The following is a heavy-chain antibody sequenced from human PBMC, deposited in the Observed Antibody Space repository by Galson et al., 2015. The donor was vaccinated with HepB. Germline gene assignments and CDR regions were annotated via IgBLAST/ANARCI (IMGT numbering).Heavy chain of an antibody. D-gene: IGHD6-13*01. CDR2: IYSSWSS. CDR3: ARDSFGRGTWSFFDY. CDR1: GASISSGDYY. Sequence: TLSLTCTVSGASISSGDYYWSWIRQPAGKGLEWIGRIYSSWSSNYNPSLKSRVTMSVDTSKNQFSLKLSSVTAADTAVYYCARDSFGRGTWSFFDYWGQGTLVTVSS. V-gene: IGHV4-61*02. J-gene: IGHJ4*02.